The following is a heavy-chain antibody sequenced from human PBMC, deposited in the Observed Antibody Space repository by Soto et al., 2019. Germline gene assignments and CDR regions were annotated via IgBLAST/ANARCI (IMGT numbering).Heavy chain of an antibody. D-gene: IGHD1-1*01. CDR2: IWYDGSEK. CDR1: GFTFRNYG. V-gene: IGHV3-33*01. Sequence: QVHLVESGGGVVQPGMSLRLSCAASGFTFRNYGMHWVSQAPGKGLEWVEIIWYDGSEKYYADSVKGRFTISRDNSENTLYLQMNNVRAEDTAVYYCARYMRYLQPDSWGQGTLVTVSS. CDR3: ARYMRYLQPDS. J-gene: IGHJ4*02.